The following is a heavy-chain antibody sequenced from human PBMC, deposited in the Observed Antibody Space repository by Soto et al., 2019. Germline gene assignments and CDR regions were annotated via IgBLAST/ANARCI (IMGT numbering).Heavy chain of an antibody. CDR2: IYPGDSDT. J-gene: IGHJ6*02. V-gene: IGHV5-51*01. CDR1: GCNIVSLG. Sequence: GELLKNWYRVAGCNIVSLGSGCVRQKNGKSPEWMGIIYPGDSDTRYSPSFQGQVTISADKSISTAYLQWSSLKASDTAMYYCARTDPPRTMAGWDYYYGMDVWGQGTTVTVSS. D-gene: IGHD1-1*01. CDR3: ARTDPPRTMAGWDYYYGMDV.